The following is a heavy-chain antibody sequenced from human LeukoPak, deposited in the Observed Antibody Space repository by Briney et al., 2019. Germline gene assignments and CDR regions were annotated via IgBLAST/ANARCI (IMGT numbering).Heavy chain of an antibody. V-gene: IGHV3-30*02. CDR2: IRYDGSNK. D-gene: IGHD5-18*01. J-gene: IGHJ4*02. Sequence: GGSLRLSCAASGFTFSSYGMHWVRQAPGKGLEWVAFIRYDGSNKYYEDSVKGRFTVSRYNSKNTLYLQMNSLRAEDTAVYYCAKGSRVQLWSGAINWGQGTLVTVSS. CDR3: AKGSRVQLWSGAIN. CDR1: GFTFSSYG.